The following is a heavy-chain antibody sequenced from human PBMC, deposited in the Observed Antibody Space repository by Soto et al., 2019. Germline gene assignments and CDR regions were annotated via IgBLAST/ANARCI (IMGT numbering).Heavy chain of an antibody. J-gene: IGHJ4*02. D-gene: IGHD4-17*01. Sequence: EVQLVESGGGLVQPGRSLRLSCAASGFTFDDYAMHWVRQAPEKGLEWVSGISWNSGSIGYADSVKGRFTISRDNAKNSLYLQMNSLRAEDTALYYCAKAREPWYGDLGPDFDYWGQGTLVTVSS. CDR3: AKAREPWYGDLGPDFDY. CDR2: ISWNSGSI. V-gene: IGHV3-9*01. CDR1: GFTFDDYA.